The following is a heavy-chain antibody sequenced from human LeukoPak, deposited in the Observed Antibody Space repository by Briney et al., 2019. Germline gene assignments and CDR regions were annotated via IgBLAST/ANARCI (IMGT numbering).Heavy chain of an antibody. CDR1: GYTFTSYD. J-gene: IGHJ4*02. CDR2: MNPNSGNT. Sequence: AASVKVSCKASGYTFTSYDINWVRQATGQGLEWMGWMNPNSGNTGYAQKFQGRVTMTRNTSISTVYMELSSLRSEDTAVYYCARGSRSSSWYAYWGQGTLVTVSS. CDR3: ARGSRSSSWYAY. D-gene: IGHD6-13*01. V-gene: IGHV1-8*01.